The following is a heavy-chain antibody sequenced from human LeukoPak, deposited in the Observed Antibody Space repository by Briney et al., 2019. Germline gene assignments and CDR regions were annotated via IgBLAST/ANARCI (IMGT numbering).Heavy chain of an antibody. D-gene: IGHD4-17*01. CDR3: AREKDDYGDPGPLDA. CDR1: GFMFSKSW. Sequence: GGSLRLSCAASGFMFSKSWMHWVRQVPGKGLVWVARIYNDGSTTNYADSVKGRFTISRDNAANTLFLQMSSLRAEDTAVYYCAREKDDYGDPGPLDAWGQGDLVTVSS. J-gene: IGHJ5*02. CDR2: IYNDGSTT. V-gene: IGHV3-74*01.